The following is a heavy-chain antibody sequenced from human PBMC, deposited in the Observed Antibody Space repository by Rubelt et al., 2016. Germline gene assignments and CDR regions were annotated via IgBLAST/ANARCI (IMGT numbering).Heavy chain of an antibody. CDR2: INHSGST. V-gene: IGHV4-34*01. CDR3: ARVTYTGNYGRGWFDP. D-gene: IGHD1-1*01. CDR1: GGSFSGYY. J-gene: IGHJ5*02. Sequence: QVQLQQWGAGLLKPSETLSLTCAVYGGSFSGYYWSWIRQPPGKGLEWIGEINHSGSTNYNPSLKSRVTISVDTSNHQFSRKRSFGTAADTAGYYCARVTYTGNYGRGWFDPWGQGTLVTVSS.